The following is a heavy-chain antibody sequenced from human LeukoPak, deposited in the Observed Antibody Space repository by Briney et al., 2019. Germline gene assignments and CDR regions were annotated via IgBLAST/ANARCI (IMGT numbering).Heavy chain of an antibody. J-gene: IGHJ4*02. CDR1: GFSFRSYG. D-gene: IGHD3-22*01. V-gene: IGHV3-30*18. CDR3: AKEIYYDSSAFFDY. Sequence: PGGSLRLSCAASGFSFRSYGIHWVRQAPGKGLEWVAVIGSDGSKKYYADSVKGRFTISRDNSKNTLYLQMNSLRTEDTAMYSCAKEIYYDSSAFFDYWGQGTLVTVSS. CDR2: IGSDGSKK.